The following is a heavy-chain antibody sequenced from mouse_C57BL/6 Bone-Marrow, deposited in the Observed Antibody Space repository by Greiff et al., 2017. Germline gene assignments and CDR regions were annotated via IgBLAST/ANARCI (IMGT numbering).Heavy chain of an antibody. Sequence: DVKLVESGEGLVKPGGSLKLSCAASGFTFSSYPMSWVRQTPEKSLEWFAYLSGGGDYIYYADTVKGRFTISRDNARNTLYLQMSSLKSEDTAMYYCTRDLGPVGGGSSPYAMDYWGQGTSVTVSS. D-gene: IGHD1-1*01. V-gene: IGHV5-9-1*02. CDR3: TRDLGPVGGGSSPYAMDY. CDR2: LSGGGDYI. J-gene: IGHJ4*01. CDR1: GFTFSSYP.